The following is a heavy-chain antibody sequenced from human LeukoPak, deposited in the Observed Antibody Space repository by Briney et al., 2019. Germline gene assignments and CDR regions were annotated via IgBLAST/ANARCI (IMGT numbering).Heavy chain of an antibody. J-gene: IGHJ1*01. CDR2: ISSNGGST. CDR1: GFTFSSYG. D-gene: IGHD6-19*01. V-gene: IGHV3-64*01. CDR3: ARVSSGWYGH. Sequence: PGGSLRLSCAASGFTFSSYGMHWVRQAPGKGLEYVSAISSNGGSTNYANSVKGRFTISRDNSKNTLYLQMGSLRIEDMAVYYCARVSSGWYGHWGQGTLVTVSS.